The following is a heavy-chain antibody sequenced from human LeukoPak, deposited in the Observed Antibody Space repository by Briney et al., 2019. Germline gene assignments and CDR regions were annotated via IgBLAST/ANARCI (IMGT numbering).Heavy chain of an antibody. J-gene: IGHJ4*02. CDR3: ARARVPIAVAGLYYFDY. CDR2: IKPDCGSS. Sequence: ASVKVSCKASGYTFTAYYIHWLRQAPGQGPEWMGWIKPDCGSSHYAQKFQGRVTMTRDTSSNSAYMDLTRLKSDDTAVYYCARARVPIAVAGLYYFDYWGQGALVTVSS. V-gene: IGHV1-2*02. D-gene: IGHD6-19*01. CDR1: GYTFTAYY.